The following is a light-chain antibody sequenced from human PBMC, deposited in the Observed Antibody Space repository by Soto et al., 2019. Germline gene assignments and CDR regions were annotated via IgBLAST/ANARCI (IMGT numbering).Light chain of an antibody. CDR2: AAS. V-gene: IGKV1-9*01. CDR1: QGISSY. CDR3: QQLLSYPIT. J-gene: IGKJ1*01. Sequence: IQMTQSPSTLSGSVGDRVTITCRASQGISSYLAWYQQKPVKAPKLLIYAASTLQTGVPSRFSGSGSGTSFTLTISSLQPEDFATYYCQQLLSYPITFGQGTKVDIK.